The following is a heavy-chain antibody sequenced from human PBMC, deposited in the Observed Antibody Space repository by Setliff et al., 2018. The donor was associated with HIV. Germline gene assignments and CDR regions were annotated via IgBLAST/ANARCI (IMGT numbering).Heavy chain of an antibody. CDR3: ARDAYGSQSYNKNWFDP. Sequence: ASVKVSCKASSNTFINDVFNWVRQAPGQGLEWMGWISVYNGKGNYAQKFQDRISMTTDTSTSTVYMELRSLVSDDTAIYFCARDAYGSQSYNKNWFDPWGQGTLVTVSS. D-gene: IGHD3-10*01. CDR2: ISVYNGKG. V-gene: IGHV1-18*04. J-gene: IGHJ5*02. CDR1: SNTFINDV.